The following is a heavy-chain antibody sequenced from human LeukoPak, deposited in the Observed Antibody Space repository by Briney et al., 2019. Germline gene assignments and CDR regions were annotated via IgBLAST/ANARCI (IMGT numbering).Heavy chain of an antibody. CDR3: AKYYDILTGYPSGAFDY. V-gene: IGHV3-23*01. CDR2: ISGSGGST. J-gene: IGHJ4*02. Sequence: GGSLRLSCAASGFTFSSYAMSWVRQAPGKGLEWVSAISGSGGSTYYADSVKGRFTISRDNSKNTLYLQTNSLRAEDTAVYYCAKYYDILTGYPSGAFDYWGQGTLVTVSS. D-gene: IGHD3-9*01. CDR1: GFTFSSYA.